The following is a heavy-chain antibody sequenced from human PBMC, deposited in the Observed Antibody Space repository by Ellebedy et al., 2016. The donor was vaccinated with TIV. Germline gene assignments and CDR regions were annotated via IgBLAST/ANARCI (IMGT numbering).Heavy chain of an antibody. CDR3: AAGNSGTYQFDY. Sequence: ASVKVSCXASGYTFTGQYMHWVRQAPAQGLEWMGCINPKSGGINYAPKFQGRFTMTEDTSTDTAYMDLTSLGSEDTAVYYCAAGNSGTYQFDYWGQGTLVTVSS. V-gene: IGHV1-2*02. CDR1: GYTFTGQY. J-gene: IGHJ4*02. D-gene: IGHD1-26*01. CDR2: INPKSGGI.